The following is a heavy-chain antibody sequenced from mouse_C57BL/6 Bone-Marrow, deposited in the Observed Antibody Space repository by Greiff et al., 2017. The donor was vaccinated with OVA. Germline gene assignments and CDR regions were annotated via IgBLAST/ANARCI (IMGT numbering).Heavy chain of an antibody. CDR1: GYTFTSYW. Sequence: VQLQQPGAELARPGSSVKLSCKASGYTFTSYWMHWVKQRPIQGLEWIGNIDPSDSETHYNQKFKDKATLTVDKSSSTAYMQLSSLTSEDSAVYYCARGGGLLSWYFDVWGTGTTVTVSS. V-gene: IGHV1-52*01. D-gene: IGHD2-3*01. J-gene: IGHJ1*03. CDR2: IDPSDSET. CDR3: ARGGGLLSWYFDV.